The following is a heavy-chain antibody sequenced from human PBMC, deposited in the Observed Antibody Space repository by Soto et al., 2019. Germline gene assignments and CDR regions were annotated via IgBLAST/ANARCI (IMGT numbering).Heavy chain of an antibody. CDR3: ARGKTTADY. D-gene: IGHD4-17*01. V-gene: IGHV3-30-3*01. J-gene: IGHJ4*02. CDR2: ISYDGSNK. Sequence: QVQLVESGGGVVQPGRSLRLSCAASGFTFSSYAMPWVRQAPGKGLEWVAVISYDGSNKYYADSVKGRFTISRDNSKNTLYLQMNSLRAEDTAVYYCARGKTTADYWGQGTLVTVSS. CDR1: GFTFSSYA.